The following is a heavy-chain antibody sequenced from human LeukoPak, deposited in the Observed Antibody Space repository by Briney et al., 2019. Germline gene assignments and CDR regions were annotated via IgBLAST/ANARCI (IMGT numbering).Heavy chain of an antibody. CDR2: INAGNGNT. CDR3: ARSDGSRSYPHY. J-gene: IGHJ4*02. Sequence: ASVKVSCKASGYTFTSYAMHWVRQAPGQRLEWMGWINAGNGNTKYSQKFQGRVTIARDTSASTAYMELSSLRSEDTAVYYCARSDGSRSYPHYWGQGTLVTVSS. D-gene: IGHD3-10*01. V-gene: IGHV1-3*01. CDR1: GYTFTSYA.